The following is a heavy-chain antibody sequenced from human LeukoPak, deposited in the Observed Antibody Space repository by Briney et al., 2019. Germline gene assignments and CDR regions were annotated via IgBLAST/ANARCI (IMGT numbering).Heavy chain of an antibody. CDR2: ISGSGGST. Sequence: PGGSLRLSCAASGFTFSSYAMSWVRQAPGKGLEWVSVISGSGGSTYYADSVKGRFTISRDNSKNTLYLQMNSLRGEDTAVYYCAKAYSSVWYSPLDYWGQGTLVTVSS. V-gene: IGHV3-23*01. CDR3: AKAYSSVWYSPLDY. CDR1: GFTFSSYA. J-gene: IGHJ4*02. D-gene: IGHD6-19*01.